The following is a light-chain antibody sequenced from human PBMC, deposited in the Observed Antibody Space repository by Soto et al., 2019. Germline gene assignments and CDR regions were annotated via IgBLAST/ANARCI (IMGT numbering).Light chain of an antibody. CDR2: DNN. J-gene: IGLJ1*01. V-gene: IGLV1-51*01. CDR1: SSNIGNDY. Sequence: QSVLTQPPSVSAAPGQQVTISCSRSSSNIGNDYVSWYQQLPGTAPKLLIYDNNKRAAGIPDRFSGSESGTSATLGITGLQTGDEADYYCGRWDSRLSTYVFGTGTNVTVL. CDR3: GRWDSRLSTYV.